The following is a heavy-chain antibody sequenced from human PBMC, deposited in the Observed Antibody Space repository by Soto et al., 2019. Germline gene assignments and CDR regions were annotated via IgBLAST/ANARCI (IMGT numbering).Heavy chain of an antibody. D-gene: IGHD3-3*01. J-gene: IGHJ3*02. Sequence: QLHLVQSGAVVKKPGASVTVSCSASGYPVTAYYMHWVRQAPGRGLEWMGGLNPATGAAKYTQTFQGRVTMTRDTATSTGCMELSGLTSEDTAVFYCARGGGVGVAGSAAFDMWGQGTLVTVSS. CDR2: LNPATGAA. CDR1: GYPVTAYY. CDR3: ARGGGVGVAGSAAFDM. V-gene: IGHV1-2*02.